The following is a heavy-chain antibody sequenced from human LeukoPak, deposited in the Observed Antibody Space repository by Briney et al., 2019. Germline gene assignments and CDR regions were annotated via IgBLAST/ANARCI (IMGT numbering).Heavy chain of an antibody. J-gene: IGHJ4*02. Sequence: GRSLRLSCAASGFTFSSYGMHWVRQAPGKGLEWVAVIWYDGSNKYYADSVKGRFTISRDNSKNTLYLQMNSLRAEDTAVYYCARVARIAAAGYLDYWGQGTLVTVSS. CDR3: ARVARIAAAGYLDY. CDR2: IWYDGSNK. CDR1: GFTFSSYG. D-gene: IGHD6-13*01. V-gene: IGHV3-33*01.